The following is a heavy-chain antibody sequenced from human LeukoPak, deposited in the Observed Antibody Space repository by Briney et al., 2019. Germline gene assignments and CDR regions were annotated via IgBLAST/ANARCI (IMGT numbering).Heavy chain of an antibody. Sequence: PGGSLRLSCAASGFTFDDYATHWVRQAPGKGLEWVSGISWNSGSIGYADSVKGRFTISRDNAKNSLYLQMNSLRAEDTALYYCAKVRGHDSSGYYDFDYWGQGTLVTVSS. CDR1: GFTFDDYA. CDR3: AKVRGHDSSGYYDFDY. CDR2: ISWNSGSI. J-gene: IGHJ4*02. V-gene: IGHV3-9*01. D-gene: IGHD3-22*01.